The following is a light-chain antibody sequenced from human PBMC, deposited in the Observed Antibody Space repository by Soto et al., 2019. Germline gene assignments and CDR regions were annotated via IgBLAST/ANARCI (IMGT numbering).Light chain of an antibody. CDR2: GAS. V-gene: IGKV3-20*01. CDR1: QSVTSTY. J-gene: IGKJ1*01. Sequence: EIVLTQSPGTLSLSPWERATLSCWASQSVTSTYLAWYQQKPGQAPRLLIYGASTRATGIPARFSGSGSGTEFTLTINSLQSEDFAVYYCQHYDWSLTWTFGPGTKVDIK. CDR3: QHYDWSLTWT.